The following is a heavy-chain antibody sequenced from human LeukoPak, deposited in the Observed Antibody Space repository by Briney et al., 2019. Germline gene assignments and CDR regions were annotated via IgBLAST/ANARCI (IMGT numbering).Heavy chain of an antibody. CDR1: GGSISSGGYS. Sequence: SQTLSLTCAVSGGSISSGGYSWSWIRQPPGKGLEWIGYIYHSGSTYYNPSLKSRVTISVDRSKYQFSLKLSSVTAADTAVYYCARGRVDYYGSGSPHRYFHYWGQGTLVTVSS. CDR3: ARGRVDYYGSGSPHRYFHY. D-gene: IGHD3-10*01. CDR2: IYHSGST. V-gene: IGHV4-30-2*01. J-gene: IGHJ4*02.